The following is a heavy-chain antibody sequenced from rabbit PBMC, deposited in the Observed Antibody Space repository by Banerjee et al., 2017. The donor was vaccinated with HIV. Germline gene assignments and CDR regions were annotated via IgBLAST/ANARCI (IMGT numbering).Heavy chain of an antibody. Sequence: QQQLEESGGGLVKPGGTLTLTCKASGFSFSSRYWIWWVRQAPGKGLEWIAYIATGSSGSTAYANWAKGRFTISKTSSTTVTLQMTSLTAADTATYFCARDLAGVIGWNFNLWGPGTLVTVS. CDR3: ARDLAGVIGWNFNL. CDR1: GFSFSSRYW. D-gene: IGHD4-1*01. V-gene: IGHV1S45*01. J-gene: IGHJ4*01. CDR2: IATGSSGST.